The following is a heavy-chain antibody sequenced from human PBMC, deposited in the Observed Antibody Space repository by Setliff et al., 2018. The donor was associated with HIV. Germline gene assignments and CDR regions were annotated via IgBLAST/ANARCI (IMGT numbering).Heavy chain of an antibody. CDR2: VYYSGST. Sequence: ETLSLTCIVSGGSISSSSYYWGWIRQPPGKGLEWIGTVYYSGSTYYNPSLKSRVTISVDTSENQFSLKLSSVTAADTAVYYCARDGYSSSWYVISGSFDYWGQGSLVTVSS. J-gene: IGHJ4*02. CDR3: ARDGYSSSWYVISGSFDY. CDR1: GGSISSSSYY. D-gene: IGHD6-13*01. V-gene: IGHV4-39*07.